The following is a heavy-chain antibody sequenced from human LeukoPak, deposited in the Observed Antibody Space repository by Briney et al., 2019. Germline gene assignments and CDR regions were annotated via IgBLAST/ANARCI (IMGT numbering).Heavy chain of an antibody. D-gene: IGHD7-27*01. CDR3: ARDHRRAELGIFDY. J-gene: IGHJ4*02. V-gene: IGHV1-69*13. Sequence: ASVKVSCKASGGTFSSYAISWVRQAPGQGLEWMGGIIPIFGTANYAQKFQGRVTITADESTSTAYMELSSLRSEDTAVYYCARDHRRAELGIFDYWGQGTLVTVSS. CDR1: GGTFSSYA. CDR2: IIPIFGTA.